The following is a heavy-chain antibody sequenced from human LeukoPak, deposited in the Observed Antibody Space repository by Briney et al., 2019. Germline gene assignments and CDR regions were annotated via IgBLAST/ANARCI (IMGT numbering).Heavy chain of an antibody. J-gene: IGHJ3*02. V-gene: IGHV3-48*01. CDR3: ARLTYQNAFDI. CDR2: ISSSSSTI. D-gene: IGHD2-2*01. CDR1: GFTFSSYS. Sequence: GGSLRLSCAASGFTFSSYSMNWVRQAPRKGLEWVSYISSSSSTIYYADSVKGRFTISRDNAKNSLYLQMNSLRAEDTAVYYCARLTYQNAFDIWGQGTMVTVSS.